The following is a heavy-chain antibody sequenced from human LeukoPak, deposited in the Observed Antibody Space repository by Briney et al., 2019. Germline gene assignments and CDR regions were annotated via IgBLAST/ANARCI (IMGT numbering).Heavy chain of an antibody. V-gene: IGHV3-30-3*01. J-gene: IGHJ4*02. D-gene: IGHD1-26*01. CDR1: GFTFSSYA. CDR2: ISYDGSNK. Sequence: GRSLRLSCAASGFTFSSYAMHWVRQAPGKGLEWVAVISYDGSNKYYADSAKGRFTISRDNSKNTLYLQMNSLRAEDTAVYYCARDGVGALNYWGQGTLVTVSS. CDR3: ARDGVGALNY.